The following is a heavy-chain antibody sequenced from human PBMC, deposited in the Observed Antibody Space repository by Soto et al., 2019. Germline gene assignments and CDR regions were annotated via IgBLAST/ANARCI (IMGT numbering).Heavy chain of an antibody. J-gene: IGHJ4*01. CDR3: ARFGAAAAHDDN. V-gene: IGHV4-28*01. D-gene: IGHD6-13*01. Sequence: SETLSLTCAVSGYSISSSNWWGWIRQPPGKGLEWIGYIYYSGTTYYNPSLKSRVTMSVDTSKNQFSLKLTSVTAADTAVYYCARFGAAAAHDDNWGRGVLVTVSS. CDR1: GYSISSSNW. CDR2: IYYSGTT.